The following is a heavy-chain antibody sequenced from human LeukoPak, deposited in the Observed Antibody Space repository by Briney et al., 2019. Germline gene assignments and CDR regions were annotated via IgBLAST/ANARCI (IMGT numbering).Heavy chain of an antibody. CDR2: ISGSGESI. V-gene: IGHV3-23*01. D-gene: IGHD3-16*01. Sequence: PGGSLRLSCAASGFTFSSYGMSWVRQAPGKGLEWVSDISGSGESIYYIDSVKGRFTISRDNSKNTLFLQMNSLRAEDTAVYYCAKERFGLIFDYWGQGVLVTVSS. J-gene: IGHJ4*02. CDR1: GFTFSSYG. CDR3: AKERFGLIFDY.